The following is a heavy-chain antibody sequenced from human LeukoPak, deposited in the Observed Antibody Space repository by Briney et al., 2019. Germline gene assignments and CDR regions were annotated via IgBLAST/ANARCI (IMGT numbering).Heavy chain of an antibody. V-gene: IGHV3-30*03. CDR2: ISYDGSNK. Sequence: GGSLRLSCAASGFTLSSYGMHWVRQAPGKGLEWVAVISYDGSNKYYADSVKGRFTISRDNSKNTLYLQMNSLRAEDTAVYYCVSGRYFDWPPFDYWGQGTLVTVSS. CDR3: VSGRYFDWPPFDY. CDR1: GFTLSSYG. J-gene: IGHJ4*02. D-gene: IGHD3-9*01.